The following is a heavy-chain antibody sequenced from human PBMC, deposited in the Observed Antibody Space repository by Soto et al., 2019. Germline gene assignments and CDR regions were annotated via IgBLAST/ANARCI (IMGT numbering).Heavy chain of an antibody. CDR1: GGSVRNYY. Sequence: PSETLSLTCSVSGGSVRNYYWSWIRQPPGKGLEWIGYIYYNHYTGSTNYNPSLKSRVTISVDTSKNQFSLNLTSVTAADTAVYYCARHVSGVLFWFDPWGQGTLVTVSS. V-gene: IGHV4-59*08. CDR2: IYYNHYTGST. D-gene: IGHD2-8*02. CDR3: ARHVSGVLFWFDP. J-gene: IGHJ5*02.